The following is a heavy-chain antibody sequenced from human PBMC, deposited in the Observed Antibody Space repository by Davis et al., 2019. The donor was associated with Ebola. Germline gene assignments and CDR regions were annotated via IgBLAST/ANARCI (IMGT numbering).Heavy chain of an antibody. J-gene: IGHJ4*02. V-gene: IGHV3-23*01. CDR2: ISGSGST. D-gene: IGHD1-26*01. CDR3: AKADRVGAGVLDY. CDR1: GFTFSSYA. Sequence: PGGSLRLSCAASGFTFSSYAMSWVRQAPGKGLEWVSAISGSGSTYHADSVKGRFTISRDNSKNTLYLQMNSLRAEDTAIYFCAKADRVGAGVLDYWGQGTLVTVSS.